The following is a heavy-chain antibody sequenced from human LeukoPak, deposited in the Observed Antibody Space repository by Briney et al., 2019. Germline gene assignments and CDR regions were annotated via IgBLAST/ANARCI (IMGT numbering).Heavy chain of an antibody. CDR3: ARHLGGYCSSTSCYGTFDY. Sequence: SETLPLTCTVSGGSISSSSYYWGWIRQPPGKGLEWIGSIYYSGSTYYNPSLKSRVTISVDTSKNQFSLKLSSVTAADTAVYYCARHLGGYCSSTSCYGTFDYWGQGTLVTVSS. V-gene: IGHV4-39*01. CDR1: GGSISSSSYY. CDR2: IYYSGST. D-gene: IGHD2-2*01. J-gene: IGHJ4*02.